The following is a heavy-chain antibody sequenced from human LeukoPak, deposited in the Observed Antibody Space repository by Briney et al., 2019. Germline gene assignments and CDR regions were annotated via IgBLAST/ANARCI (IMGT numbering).Heavy chain of an antibody. D-gene: IGHD2-2*01. J-gene: IGHJ4*02. V-gene: IGHV4-38-2*02. CDR1: GYSISSGYY. Sequence: SETLSLTCTVSGYSISSGYYWGWIRPPPGKGLEWIGSIYHSGSTYYNPSLKSRVTISVDTSKNQFSLKLSSVTAADTALYYCARVLRGYCSSTSCCYFDYWGQGTLVTVSS. CDR3: ARVLRGYCSSTSCCYFDY. CDR2: IYHSGST.